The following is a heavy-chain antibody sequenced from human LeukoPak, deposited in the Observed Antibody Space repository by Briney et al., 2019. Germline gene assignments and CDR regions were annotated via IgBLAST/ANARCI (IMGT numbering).Heavy chain of an antibody. D-gene: IGHD4-23*01. CDR1: GGSISSYY. CDR2: IYYSGST. CDR3: ARGQTLGYYYYGMDV. V-gene: IGHV4-59*01. J-gene: IGHJ6*02. Sequence: SETLSLTCTVSGGSISSYYWTWIRQPPGKGLEWIGYIYYSGSTNYNPSLKSRVTISVDTSKNQFSLKLSSVTAADTAVYYCARGQTLGYYYYGMDVWGQGATVTVSS.